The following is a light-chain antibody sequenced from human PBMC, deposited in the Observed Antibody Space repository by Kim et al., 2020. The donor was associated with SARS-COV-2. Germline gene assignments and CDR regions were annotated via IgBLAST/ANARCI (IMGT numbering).Light chain of an antibody. V-gene: IGLV3-21*04. J-gene: IGLJ3*02. Sequence: AQGKKDRITCGGNNIGSKSGNWYQQKTGQAPVLVIYYDSDRPSGIPERFSGSKSGNTATLTISRVEAGDEADYYCQVWDSSSDHPVFGGGTQLTVL. CDR1: NIGSKS. CDR2: YDS. CDR3: QVWDSSSDHPV.